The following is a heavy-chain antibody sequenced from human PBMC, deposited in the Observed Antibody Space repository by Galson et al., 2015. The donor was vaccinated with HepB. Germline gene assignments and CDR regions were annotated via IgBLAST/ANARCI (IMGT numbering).Heavy chain of an antibody. D-gene: IGHD1-26*01. J-gene: IGHJ5*02. CDR3: ARDVYSGSYYLGWFDP. CDR1: GYTFTSYY. Sequence: SVKVSCKASGYTFTSYYMHWARQAPGQGLEWMGIINPSGGSTSYAQKFQGRVTMTRDTSTSTVYMELSSLRSEDTAVYYCARDVYSGSYYLGWFDPWGQGTLVTVSS. CDR2: INPSGGST. V-gene: IGHV1-46*01.